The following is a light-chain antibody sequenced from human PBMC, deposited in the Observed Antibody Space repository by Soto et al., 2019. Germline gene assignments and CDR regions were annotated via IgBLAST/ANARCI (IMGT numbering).Light chain of an antibody. Sequence: AIQMAQSPSSLSASVGDRVTITCRASQGIGNDVGWFQQKPGKAPKLLIYAAATLQSGVPSRFSGSRSGTDFTLTICSLQPEDFATYYCLQDHNYPLTFGGGTKVEIK. CDR3: LQDHNYPLT. V-gene: IGKV1-6*02. CDR2: AAA. CDR1: QGIGND. J-gene: IGKJ4*01.